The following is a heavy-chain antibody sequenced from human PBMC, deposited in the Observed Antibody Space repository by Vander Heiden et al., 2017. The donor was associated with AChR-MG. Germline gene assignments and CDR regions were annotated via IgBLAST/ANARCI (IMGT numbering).Heavy chain of an antibody. CDR3: ARDRVSNSGWNALDY. CDR1: GFTFSSYA. V-gene: IGHV3-30-3*01. CDR2: VSFDGNNK. D-gene: IGHD6-19*01. Sequence: QVQLVESGGGVVQPGRSLRLSCSASGFTFSSYAMHWVRQAPGKGLEWVAVVSFDGNNKYYADSVKGRFTISRDNSKNTLYLQMNSLRGEDTAVYYCARDRVSNSGWNALDYWGQGTLVTVSS. J-gene: IGHJ4*02.